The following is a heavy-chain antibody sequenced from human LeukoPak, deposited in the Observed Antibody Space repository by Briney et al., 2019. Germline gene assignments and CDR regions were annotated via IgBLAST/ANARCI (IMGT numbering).Heavy chain of an antibody. V-gene: IGHV4-4*07. D-gene: IGHD3-3*01. CDR3: AGYDFWSGYYLGY. Sequence: ASETLSLTCTVSGGSISSYYWSWIRQPAGKGLEWIRRIYTSGSTNYNPSLKSRVTMSVDTSKNQFSLKLSSVTAADTAVYYCAGYDFWSGYYLGYWGQGTLVTVSS. J-gene: IGHJ4*02. CDR1: GGSISSYY. CDR2: IYTSGST.